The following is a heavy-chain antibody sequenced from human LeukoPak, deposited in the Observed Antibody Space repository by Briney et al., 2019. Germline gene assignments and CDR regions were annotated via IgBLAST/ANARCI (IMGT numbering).Heavy chain of an antibody. Sequence: GGSLRLSCAASGFTFSSYGMRWVRQAPGKGLEWVSVIWCDGSNKYYADSVKGRFTISRDNSKNTMYLQMNSLSAEDTAVYSCAKDRVGYCSSTRCWRWFDLWGQGNLVTVSS. CDR2: IWCDGSNK. D-gene: IGHD2-2*01. CDR3: AKDRVGYCSSTRCWRWFDL. J-gene: IGHJ5*02. V-gene: IGHV3-33*06. CDR1: GFTFSSYG.